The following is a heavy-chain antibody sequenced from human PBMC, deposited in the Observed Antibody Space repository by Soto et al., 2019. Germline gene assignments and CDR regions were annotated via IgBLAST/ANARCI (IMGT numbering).Heavy chain of an antibody. CDR3: ARDGPYYYASRMDV. V-gene: IGHV3-53*04. J-gene: IGHJ6*02. CDR2: LHSGGDT. CDR1: GIPVSSNY. D-gene: IGHD3-10*01. Sequence: EVQLVKSGGGLVQPGGSLRLSCVASGIPVSSNYMTWVRQAPGKGLEWVSVLHSGGDTYYANSVKGRFTISRHDSTNTLFLQMNSLTAEDTAVYYCARDGPYYYASRMDVWGQGTTVTVSS.